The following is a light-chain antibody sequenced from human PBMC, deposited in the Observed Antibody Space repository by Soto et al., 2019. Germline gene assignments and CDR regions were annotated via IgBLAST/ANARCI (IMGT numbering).Light chain of an antibody. CDR3: SSYTSSSTLGV. J-gene: IGLJ1*01. V-gene: IGLV2-14*01. CDR1: SSDVGGYNY. Sequence: QPVLNQPASGTGLARRSISISCTGTSSDVGGYNYVSWYQQHPGKAPKLMIFDVNNRPSGISNRFSGSKSGNTASLTISGLQAEDEADYYCSSYTSSSTLGVFGTGTKVTVL. CDR2: DVN.